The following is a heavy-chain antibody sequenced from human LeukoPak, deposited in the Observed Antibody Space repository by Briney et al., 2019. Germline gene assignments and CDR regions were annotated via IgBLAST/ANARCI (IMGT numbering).Heavy chain of an antibody. V-gene: IGHV3-23*01. D-gene: IGHD3-16*02. Sequence: GASLRLSCAASGFTFSSYAMSWVRQAPGKGLEWVSAISGSGGSTYYADSVKGRFTISRDNSKNTLYLQMNSLRAEDTAVYYCAKSPYYDYVWGSYPPEDYWGQGTLVTVSS. CDR1: GFTFSSYA. J-gene: IGHJ4*02. CDR3: AKSPYYDYVWGSYPPEDY. CDR2: ISGSGGST.